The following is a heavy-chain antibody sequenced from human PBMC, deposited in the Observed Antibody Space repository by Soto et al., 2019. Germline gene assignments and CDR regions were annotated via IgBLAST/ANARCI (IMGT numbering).Heavy chain of an antibody. CDR3: ARDGGRDYGDYKAFDI. Sequence: ASVKVSCKAYRYTFTSYSISWVRQAPGQGLEWMGWISAYNGNTNYAQKLQGRVTMTTDTSTSTAYMELRSLRSDDTAVYYCARDGGRDYGDYKAFDIWGQGTMVTVSS. CDR1: RYTFTSYS. CDR2: ISAYNGNT. J-gene: IGHJ3*02. D-gene: IGHD4-17*01. V-gene: IGHV1-18*01.